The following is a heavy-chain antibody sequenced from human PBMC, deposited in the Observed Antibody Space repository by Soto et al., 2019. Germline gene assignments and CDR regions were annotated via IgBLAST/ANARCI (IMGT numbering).Heavy chain of an antibody. CDR2: INHSGST. J-gene: IGHJ5*02. CDR3: ARGRLQGVVIPSYNWFDP. CDR1: GEAFSGYY. Sequence: SETLSLTCAVYGEAFSGYYWRWIRQPPGKGLEWIGEINHSGSTNYNPSLKSRVTISVDTSKNQFSLKLSSVTAADTAVYYCARGRLQGVVIPSYNWFDPWGQGTLVTVSS. V-gene: IGHV4-34*01. D-gene: IGHD3-3*01.